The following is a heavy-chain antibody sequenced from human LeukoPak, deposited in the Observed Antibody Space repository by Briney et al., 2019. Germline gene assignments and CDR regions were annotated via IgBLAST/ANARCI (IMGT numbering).Heavy chain of an antibody. CDR3: ARDGGGYTYAYIH. CDR1: SGSISNYY. D-gene: IGHD5-18*01. Sequence: SETLSLTCTVSSGSISNYYWSWIRQPPARGLEWMGHIYSNGDTKYNPSLEGRVTMSVDTAKKQFSLTLSSVTAADTAVYYCARDGGGYTYAYIHWGQGTLVTVSS. V-gene: IGHV4-59*01. CDR2: IYSNGDT. J-gene: IGHJ4*02.